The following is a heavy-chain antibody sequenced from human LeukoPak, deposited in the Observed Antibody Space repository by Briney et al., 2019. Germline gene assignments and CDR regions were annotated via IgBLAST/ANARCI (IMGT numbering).Heavy chain of an antibody. V-gene: IGHV4-39*01. Sequence: SETLSLTCTVSGDSISGSPDYWGWVRQSPGKGLEWIGSIYYEGGTYSNPSLTSRVTISVDTSRNEFSLQLTSMTAADIGHYYCARQMATSRGYFDQWGQGTLVTVSS. CDR2: IYYEGGT. CDR3: ARQMATSRGYFDQ. CDR1: GDSISGSPDY. D-gene: IGHD5-24*01. J-gene: IGHJ4*02.